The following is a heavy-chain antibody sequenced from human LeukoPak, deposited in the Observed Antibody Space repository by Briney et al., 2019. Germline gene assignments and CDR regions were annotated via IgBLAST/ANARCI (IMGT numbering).Heavy chain of an antibody. CDR1: GFTFNPYT. Sequence: GGSLRLSCAASGFTFNPYTMNWVRQAPGKGREWVSAISGSGGSTYYADSVKGRFTISRDNSKNTLYLQMNSLRAEDTAVYYCAKDLGDYYGSGSYYYYYYMDVWGKGTTVTVSS. V-gene: IGHV3-23*01. CDR3: AKDLGDYYGSGSYYYYYYMDV. CDR2: ISGSGGST. J-gene: IGHJ6*03. D-gene: IGHD3-10*01.